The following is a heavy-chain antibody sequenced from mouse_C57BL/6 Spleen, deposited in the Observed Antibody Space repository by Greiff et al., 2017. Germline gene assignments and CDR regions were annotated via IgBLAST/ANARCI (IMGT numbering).Heavy chain of an antibody. Sequence: EVKLMESGPELVKPGASVKMSCKASGYTFTDYNMHWVKQSHGKSLEWIGYINPNNGGTSYNQKFKGKATLTVNKSSSTAYMELRSLTSEDSAVYYCARNDEGDFFDYWGQGTTLTVSS. CDR1: GYTFTDYN. J-gene: IGHJ2*01. V-gene: IGHV1-22*01. CDR2: INPNNGGT. D-gene: IGHD2-12*01. CDR3: ARNDEGDFFDY.